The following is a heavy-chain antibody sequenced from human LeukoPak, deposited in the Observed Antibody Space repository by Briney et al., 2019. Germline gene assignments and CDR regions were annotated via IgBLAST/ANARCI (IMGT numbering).Heavy chain of an antibody. J-gene: IGHJ4*02. Sequence: SETLSLTCTVSGGSISSYYWSWIRQPPGKGLEWIGYIYYSGSTNYNPSLKSRVTISVDTSKNQFSLKLSSVTAAGTAVYYCARVSGWSSYYFDYWGQGTLVTVSS. V-gene: IGHV4-59*01. CDR1: GGSISSYY. CDR2: IYYSGST. CDR3: ARVSGWSSYYFDY. D-gene: IGHD6-19*01.